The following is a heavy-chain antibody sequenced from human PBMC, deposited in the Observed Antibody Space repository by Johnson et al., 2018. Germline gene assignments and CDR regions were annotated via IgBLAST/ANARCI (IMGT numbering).Heavy chain of an antibody. CDR2: ISYDGSNK. CDR1: GFTFSSYG. D-gene: IGHD4-11*01. J-gene: IGHJ6*02. V-gene: IGHV3-30*03. CDR3: ARGLRLGLQPYGMDV. Sequence: QVQLVESGGGVVQPGRSLRLSCAASGFTFSSYGMHWVRQAPGKGLEGVAVISYDGSNKYYADYVQVRFTISRDNSKNTLYLQMNSLRAGDTAVYYWARGLRLGLQPYGMDVWGQGTTVTVSS.